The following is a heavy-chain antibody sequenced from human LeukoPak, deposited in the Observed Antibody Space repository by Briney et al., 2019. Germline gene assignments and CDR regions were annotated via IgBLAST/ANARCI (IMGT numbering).Heavy chain of an antibody. CDR1: GGTFSSYA. CDR3: ARGSLLTYYYDSSGYYYLGY. J-gene: IGHJ4*02. Sequence: SVTVSCKASGGTFSSYAISWVRQATGQGLEWMGGIIPIFGSANYAQKFQGRVTITADKSTSTAYMELSSLRSEDTAVYYCARGSLLTYYYDSSGYYYLGYWGQGTLVTVSS. D-gene: IGHD3-22*01. V-gene: IGHV1-69*06. CDR2: IIPIFGSA.